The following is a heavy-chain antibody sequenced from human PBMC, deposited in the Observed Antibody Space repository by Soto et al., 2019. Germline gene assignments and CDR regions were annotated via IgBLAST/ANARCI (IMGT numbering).Heavy chain of an antibody. CDR3: ASSRYETTTTWLVAFDY. D-gene: IGHD1-26*01. V-gene: IGHV1-3*01. CDR2: INAGNGNT. CDR1: GGTFSSYA. Sequence: ASVKVSCKASGGTFSSYAISWVRQAPGQGLEWMGWINAGNGNTKYAQKFQGRVMITRDTSASTVYMELSSLRSEDTAVYYCASSRYETTTTWLVAFDYWGQGPLVTVSS. J-gene: IGHJ4*02.